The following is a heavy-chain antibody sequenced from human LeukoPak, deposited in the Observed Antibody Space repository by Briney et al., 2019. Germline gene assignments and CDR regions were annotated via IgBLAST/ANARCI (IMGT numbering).Heavy chain of an antibody. Sequence: PSETLSLTCTVSGGSISSYYWSWIRQPPGKGLEWIGDIYYSGSTNYNPSLKSRVTISVDTSKNQFSLKLSSVTAADTAVYYCARGGYYDYVWGSYRYWGQGTLVTVSS. J-gene: IGHJ4*02. V-gene: IGHV4-59*01. CDR3: ARGGYYDYVWGSYRY. D-gene: IGHD3-16*01. CDR1: GGSISSYY. CDR2: IYYSGST.